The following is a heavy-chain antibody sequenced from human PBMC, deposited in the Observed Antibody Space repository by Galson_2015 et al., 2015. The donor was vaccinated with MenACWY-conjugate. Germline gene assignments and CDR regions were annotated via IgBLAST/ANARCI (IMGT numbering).Heavy chain of an antibody. Sequence: SLRLSCAASGFTFSDHYMSWIRQAPGKGLEWVSYISTSSSYTNNADSLKGRFTISRDNAKNSLFLQMNSLRAEDTAVYYCARQGYSYGSDYYYGLDVWGQGTTVTVSS. J-gene: IGHJ6*02. CDR1: GFTFSDHY. D-gene: IGHD5-18*01. CDR3: ARQGYSYGSDYYYGLDV. V-gene: IGHV3-11*06. CDR2: ISTSSSYT.